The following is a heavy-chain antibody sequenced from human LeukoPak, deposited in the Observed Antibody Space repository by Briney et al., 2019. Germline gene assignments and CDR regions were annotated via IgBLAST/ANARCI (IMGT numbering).Heavy chain of an antibody. J-gene: IGHJ4*02. CDR1: GYTFTSYG. CDR3: AREAGYSYGLALY. Sequence: ASVKVSCKASGYTFTSYGISWVRQAPGQGLEWMGWISAYNGNTNYAQKLQGRVTMTTDTSTSTAYVELRSLRSDDTAVYYCAREAGYSYGLALYWGQGTLVTVSS. CDR2: ISAYNGNT. D-gene: IGHD5-18*01. V-gene: IGHV1-18*01.